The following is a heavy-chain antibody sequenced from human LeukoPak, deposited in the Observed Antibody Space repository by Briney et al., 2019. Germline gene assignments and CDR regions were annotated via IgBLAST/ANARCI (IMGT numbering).Heavy chain of an antibody. CDR1: GGSISSYY. J-gene: IGHJ6*03. Sequence: SETLSLTCTVSGGSISSYYWSWIRQPPGKGLEWIGYIHYSGSTNYNPSLKSRVTISVDTSKDQFSLKLSSVTAADTAVYYCASSGQCTNGLCRDVGYMDVWGKGTTVTVSS. V-gene: IGHV4-59*01. CDR2: IHYSGST. CDR3: ASSGQCTNGLCRDVGYMDV. D-gene: IGHD2-8*01.